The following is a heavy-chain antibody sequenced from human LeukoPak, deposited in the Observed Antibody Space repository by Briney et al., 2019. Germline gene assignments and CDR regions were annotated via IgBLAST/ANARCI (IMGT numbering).Heavy chain of an antibody. CDR2: IYFGDSDT. D-gene: IGHD2-8*01. V-gene: IGHV5-51*01. J-gene: IGHJ4*02. CDR3: GRHSYGLDY. Sequence: PGESVKISCQASGTNYWIAWVRQMPGKGLEWLGIIYFGDSDTRYSPSFQGRLTISVDKSISTAYLQLNSLKAADTAIYFCGRHSYGLDYWGQGTLVTVSS. CDR1: GTNYW.